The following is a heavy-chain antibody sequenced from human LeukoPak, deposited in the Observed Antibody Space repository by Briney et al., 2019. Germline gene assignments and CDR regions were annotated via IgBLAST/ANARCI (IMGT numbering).Heavy chain of an antibody. V-gene: IGHV1-46*01. CDR1: GYTFSGHY. CDR2: MHPTGGST. CDR3: ARDDLDTAMVYNYFDP. Sequence: GAAVKISCKASGYTFSGHYIHWVRQAPGQGVERMGLMHPTGGSTNYAQRFQGRVTMTRDTSTSTVYMDLRSLTSEDTAVYYCARDDLDTAMVYNYFDPWGQGTLVTVSS. D-gene: IGHD5-18*01. J-gene: IGHJ5*02.